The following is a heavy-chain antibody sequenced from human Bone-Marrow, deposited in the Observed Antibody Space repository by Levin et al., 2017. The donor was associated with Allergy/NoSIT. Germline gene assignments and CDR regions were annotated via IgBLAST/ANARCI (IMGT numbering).Heavy chain of an antibody. D-gene: IGHD3-10*01. Sequence: VASVKVSCKASGYTFTAYYIHWVRQAPGQGLEWMGRINPNSGGTNYAQKFQGRVTMTEDTAISTVYMELSSLKSDDTAVYYCARDSGGNSDYYYGMDVWGQGTTVAVSS. CDR1: GYTFTAYY. J-gene: IGHJ6*02. V-gene: IGHV1-2*06. CDR3: ARDSGGNSDYYYGMDV. CDR2: INPNSGGT.